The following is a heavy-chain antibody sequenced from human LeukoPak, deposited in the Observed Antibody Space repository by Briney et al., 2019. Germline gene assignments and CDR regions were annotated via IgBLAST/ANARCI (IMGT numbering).Heavy chain of an antibody. Sequence: ASVTVSCKASGYTFTGYYMHWERQAPGQGFAWMGGINPICVGANYAQKFQGRVTMTRDTSISTAYMELSRLRADDTAVYYCARVNWWGDGSYYYYMDVWGKGTTVTISS. CDR2: INPICVGA. D-gene: IGHD2-15*01. J-gene: IGHJ6*03. V-gene: IGHV1-2*02. CDR1: GYTFTGYY. CDR3: ARVNWWGDGSYYYYMDV.